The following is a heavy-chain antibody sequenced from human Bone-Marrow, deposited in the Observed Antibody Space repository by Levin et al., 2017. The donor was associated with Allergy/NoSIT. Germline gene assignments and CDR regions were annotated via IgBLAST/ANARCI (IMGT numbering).Heavy chain of an antibody. V-gene: IGHV3-48*03. Sequence: GGSLRLSCAASGFTFSTHEMNWVRQAPGKGLEWVSFISTGGNTRYYADSVKGRFTISADNANNSLFLQMSNLRAEDTAVYYCARSGDNAGSGTYHDSWGQGTLVTVSS. CDR2: ISTGGNTR. D-gene: IGHD3-10*01. CDR1: GFTFSTHE. CDR3: ARSGDNAGSGTYHDS. J-gene: IGHJ5*02.